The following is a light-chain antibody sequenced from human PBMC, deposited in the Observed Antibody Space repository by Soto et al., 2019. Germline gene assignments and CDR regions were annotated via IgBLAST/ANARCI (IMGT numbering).Light chain of an antibody. CDR3: LQDHNYPRT. V-gene: IGKV1-6*01. J-gene: IGKJ1*01. CDR1: QGIRND. CDR2: AAS. Sequence: AIQTTQSPSSLSASVGDRVTITCRASQGIRNDLGWYQQRPGKAPKLLIYAASSLESGVPSRFSGSGSGTDFTLTISSLQPEDFATYFCLQDHNYPRTFGQGTKVDIK.